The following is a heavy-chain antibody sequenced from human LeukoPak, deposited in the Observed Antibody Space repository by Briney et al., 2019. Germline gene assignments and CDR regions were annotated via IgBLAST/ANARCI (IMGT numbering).Heavy chain of an antibody. CDR3: ARFSPRDYDFWSGYYQNFDY. V-gene: IGHV5-51*01. CDR2: IYPGDSDT. CDR1: GYSFTSYW. D-gene: IGHD3-3*01. Sequence: GESLKISCEGSGYSFTSYWIGWVRQMPGKGLEWMGIIYPGDSDTRYSPSFQGQVTISADKSISTAYLQWSSLKASDTAMYYCARFSPRDYDFWSGYYQNFDYWGQGTLVTVSS. J-gene: IGHJ4*02.